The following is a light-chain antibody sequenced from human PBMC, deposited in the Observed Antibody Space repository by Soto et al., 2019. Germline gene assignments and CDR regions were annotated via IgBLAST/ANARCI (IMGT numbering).Light chain of an antibody. V-gene: IGLV2-11*01. J-gene: IGLJ1*01. Sequence: QSVLTQPRSVSGSPGQSVTISCTGTSSDVGGHNYVSWYQQHPGKAPKLVIFDVTRRPSEVPDRFSGSRSGSTTSLTISGLQAEDEADYYCCSYAGNYVFGTGTKVTVL. CDR1: SSDVGGHNY. CDR2: DVT. CDR3: CSYAGNYV.